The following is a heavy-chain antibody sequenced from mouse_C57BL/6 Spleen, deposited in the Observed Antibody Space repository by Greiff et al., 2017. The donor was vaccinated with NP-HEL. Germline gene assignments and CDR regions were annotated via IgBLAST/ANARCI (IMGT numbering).Heavy chain of an antibody. V-gene: IGHV5-6*01. Sequence: EVKLMESGGDLVKPGGSLKLSCAASGFTFSSYGMSWVRQTPDTRLEWVATISSGGSYTYYPDSVKGRFTISRDNAKNTLYLQMSSLKSEDTAMYYCARQGDYDGYAMDYWGQGTSVTVSS. CDR3: ARQGDYDGYAMDY. CDR2: ISSGGSYT. CDR1: GFTFSSYG. J-gene: IGHJ4*01. D-gene: IGHD2-4*01.